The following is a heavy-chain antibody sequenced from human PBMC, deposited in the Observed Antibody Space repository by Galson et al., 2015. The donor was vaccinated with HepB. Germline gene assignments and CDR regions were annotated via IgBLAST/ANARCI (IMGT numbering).Heavy chain of an antibody. Sequence: SVKVSCKASGYTFTSYAMHWVRQAPGQRLEWMGWINAGNGNTKYSQKFQGRVTITRDTSASTAYMELSSLRSEDTAVYYCARAPPYDFWSGYRMAWFDPWGQGTLVTVSS. CDR3: ARAPPYDFWSGYRMAWFDP. D-gene: IGHD3-3*01. CDR1: GYTFTSYA. V-gene: IGHV1-3*01. CDR2: INAGNGNT. J-gene: IGHJ5*02.